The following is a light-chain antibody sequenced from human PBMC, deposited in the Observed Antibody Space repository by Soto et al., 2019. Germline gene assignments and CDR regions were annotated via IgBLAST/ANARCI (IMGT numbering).Light chain of an antibody. CDR3: QQRSNWPLT. J-gene: IGKJ4*01. V-gene: IGKV3-11*01. CDR1: QSVSGH. Sequence: IVLTQSPATLSLSPGERATLSCRASQSVSGHLAWYQQKVGQRPRLLIYDTSNRATDIPARFSGSGSGTDFTLTIASLEPEDFAVYFCQQRSNWPLTFGGGTKVEIK. CDR2: DTS.